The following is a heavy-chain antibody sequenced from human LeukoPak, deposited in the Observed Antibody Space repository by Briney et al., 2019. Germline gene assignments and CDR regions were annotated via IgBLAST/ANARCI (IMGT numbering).Heavy chain of an antibody. Sequence: SETLSLTCTVSGGSISSYYWSWIRQPPGKGLEWIGHIYYSGSTNYNPSLKSRVTISVDTSKNQFSLKLSSVTAADTAVYYCARGDLFDYYDSSGYYYGAFDIWGQGTMVTVSS. J-gene: IGHJ3*02. CDR3: ARGDLFDYYDSSGYYYGAFDI. CDR2: IYYSGST. D-gene: IGHD3-22*01. CDR1: GGSISSYY. V-gene: IGHV4-59*01.